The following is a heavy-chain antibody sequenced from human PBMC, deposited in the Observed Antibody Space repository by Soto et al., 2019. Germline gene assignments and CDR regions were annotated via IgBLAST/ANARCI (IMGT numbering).Heavy chain of an antibody. Sequence: SETLSLTCAVSGASISTNNWWGWVRQPPGKGLEWIGEVYHSGSTNCNPSLKSRVTISIDKSKNQFSLRLTSMTAADTAVYYCAVPGAGDFDYWSQGTLVTVSS. CDR1: GASISTNNW. D-gene: IGHD6-13*01. CDR2: VYHSGST. CDR3: AVPGAGDFDY. V-gene: IGHV4-4*02. J-gene: IGHJ4*02.